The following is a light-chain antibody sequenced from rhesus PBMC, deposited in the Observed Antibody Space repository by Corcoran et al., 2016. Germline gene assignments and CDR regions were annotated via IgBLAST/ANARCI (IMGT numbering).Light chain of an antibody. CDR3: QQRNSYPYS. J-gene: IGKJ2*01. CDR1: QGISSY. Sequence: DIQLTQSPSSLSASVGDRVTITCRASQGISSYLAWYQQQPGKAPKLLIYDASNLQSGVPSRFSGSGYGTEFTLTISSLHPEDFAVYYCQQRNSYPYSFGQGTKVEIK. V-gene: IGKV1-38*01. CDR2: DAS.